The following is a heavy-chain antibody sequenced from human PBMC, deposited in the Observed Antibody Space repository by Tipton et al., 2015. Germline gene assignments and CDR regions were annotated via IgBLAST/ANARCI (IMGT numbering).Heavy chain of an antibody. CDR1: GYTFTNYY. Sequence: QSGAEVKKPGASVKVSCKASGYTFTNYYMHWVRQAPGQGLEWMGIINPSNGNTDYAKKFQDRLTVTRDTSTSTVYMELSSLSSQDTAVYYCAKAGTWNDVLFGSTFFYRTDAWGQGTIVTVS. D-gene: IGHD1-1*01. CDR3: AKAGTWNDVLFGSTFFYRTDA. J-gene: IGHJ6*02. V-gene: IGHV1-46*01. CDR2: INPSNGNT.